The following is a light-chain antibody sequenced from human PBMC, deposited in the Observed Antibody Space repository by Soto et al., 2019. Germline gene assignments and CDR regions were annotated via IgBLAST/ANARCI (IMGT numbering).Light chain of an antibody. CDR3: QQYGSSPRA. CDR1: QSVTSNY. Sequence: ESVLTQSPGTLSLSPGERATPSCRASQSVTSNYLAWYQQKPGQAPRLLIYGASSRATGIPDRFSGSGSGTDFTLTISRLEPEDFAVYYCQQYGSSPRAFGQGTKVEIK. J-gene: IGKJ1*01. CDR2: GAS. V-gene: IGKV3-20*01.